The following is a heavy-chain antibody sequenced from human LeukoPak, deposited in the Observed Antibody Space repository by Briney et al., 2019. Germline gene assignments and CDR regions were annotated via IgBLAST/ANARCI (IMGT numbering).Heavy chain of an antibody. CDR1: GGSISSGSYY. CDR3: ARKSGRVTRNWFDP. CDR2: IYTSGST. Sequence: SETLSLTCTVSGGSISSGSYYWSWIRQPAGKGLEWIGRIYTSGSTNYNPSLKSRVTISVDTSKNQFSLKLSSMTAADTAVYYCARKSGRVTRNWFDPWGQGTLVTVSS. J-gene: IGHJ5*02. D-gene: IGHD4-23*01. V-gene: IGHV4-61*02.